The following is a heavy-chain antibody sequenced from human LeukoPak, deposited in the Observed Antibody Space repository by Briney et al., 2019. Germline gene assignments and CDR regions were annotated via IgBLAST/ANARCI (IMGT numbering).Heavy chain of an antibody. Sequence: PSETLSLTCTVSGGSISSSSYYWGWIRQPPGKGLEWIGSIYYSGSTYYNPSLKSRVTISVDTSKNQFSLKLSSVTAADTAVYYCARDGYYYDSSGYYPIDYWGQGTLVTVSS. CDR1: GGSISSSSYY. CDR2: IYYSGST. CDR3: ARDGYYYDSSGYYPIDY. J-gene: IGHJ4*02. V-gene: IGHV4-39*07. D-gene: IGHD3-22*01.